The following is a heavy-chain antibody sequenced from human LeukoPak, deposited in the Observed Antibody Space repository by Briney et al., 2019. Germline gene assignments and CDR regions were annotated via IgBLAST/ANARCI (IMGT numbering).Heavy chain of an antibody. D-gene: IGHD5-12*01. CDR2: IYSGGST. CDR3: ARDLGGYDFPFDY. J-gene: IGHJ4*02. CDR1: GFTVSSNF. Sequence: GGSLRLSCAASGFTVSSNFMSWVGQAPGKGLEWVSVIYSGGSTYYADSVKGRFTISRDNSKNTLYLQMNSLRAEDTAVYYCARDLGGYDFPFDYWGQGTLVTVSS. V-gene: IGHV3-66*01.